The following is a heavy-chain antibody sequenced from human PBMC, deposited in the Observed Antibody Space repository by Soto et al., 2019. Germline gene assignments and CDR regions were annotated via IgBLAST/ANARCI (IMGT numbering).Heavy chain of an antibody. V-gene: IGHV1-3*01. D-gene: IGHD1-7*01. J-gene: IGHJ4*02. CDR2: INAGNGDT. CDR3: ARNILGGTTDY. Sequence: ASVKVSCKASGYSFNTHAMHWVRQAPGQGLEWVGWINAGNGDTRYSQKFQGRVTITSDTSATTAYMELSSLRSEDTAVYYCARNILGGTTDYWGQGTLVTVPQ. CDR1: GYSFNTHA.